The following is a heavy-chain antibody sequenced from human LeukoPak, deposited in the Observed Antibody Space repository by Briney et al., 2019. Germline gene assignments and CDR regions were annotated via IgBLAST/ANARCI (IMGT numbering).Heavy chain of an antibody. D-gene: IGHD6-13*01. CDR2: IFFSGST. CDR1: ATSIRTNY. J-gene: IGHJ4*02. Sequence: SQTLSLTCTVYATSIRTNYWSWIRQPPRRGLGWHGYIFFSGSTLYHPSLQSRFTFSVTTPKNQFSLRLTSVTAADTAVYYCASGPYPAAGTDHQFDYWGQGTLVTVSS. CDR3: ASGPYPAAGTDHQFDY. V-gene: IGHV4-59*01.